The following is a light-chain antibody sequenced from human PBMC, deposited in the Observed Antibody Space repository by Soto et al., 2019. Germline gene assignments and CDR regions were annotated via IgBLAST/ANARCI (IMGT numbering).Light chain of an antibody. Sequence: EIVMTQSPVTLSASSGERVTLSCRASQSVSSDLAWYQQKPGQAPRLLIYAASTRATGTPARFSGSGSGTEFILTISSLQSEDSAVYYCQQYNNWPPWTFGQGTKVEIK. CDR1: QSVSSD. CDR3: QQYNNWPPWT. J-gene: IGKJ1*01. V-gene: IGKV3-15*01. CDR2: AAS.